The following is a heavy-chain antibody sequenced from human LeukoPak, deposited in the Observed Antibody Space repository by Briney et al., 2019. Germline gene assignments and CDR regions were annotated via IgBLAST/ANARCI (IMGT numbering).Heavy chain of an antibody. V-gene: IGHV4-59*01. CDR3: ARAAAAGPTAYYYYYMDV. CDR2: IYYSGST. Sequence: SETLSLTCTVSGGSISSYYWSWIRQAPGKGLEWIGYIYYSGSTNYNPSLKSRVTISVNTSKNQFSLKLSSVTAADTAVYYCARAAAAGPTAYYYYYMDVWGKGTTVTVSS. CDR1: GGSISSYY. J-gene: IGHJ6*03. D-gene: IGHD6-13*01.